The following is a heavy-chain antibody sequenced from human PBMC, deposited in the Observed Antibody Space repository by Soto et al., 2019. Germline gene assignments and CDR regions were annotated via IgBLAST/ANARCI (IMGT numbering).Heavy chain of an antibody. CDR3: AKDPGTHCSGGSCRKWAYYYMDV. V-gene: IGHV3-23*01. Sequence: PGGSLRLSCAASGFTFSSYAMSWVRQAPGKGLEWVSAISGSGGSTYYADSVKGRFTISRDNSKNTLYLQMNSLRAEDTAVYYCAKDPGTHCSGGSCRKWAYYYMDVWGKGTTVTVSS. CDR1: GFTFSSYA. CDR2: ISGSGGST. D-gene: IGHD2-15*01. J-gene: IGHJ6*03.